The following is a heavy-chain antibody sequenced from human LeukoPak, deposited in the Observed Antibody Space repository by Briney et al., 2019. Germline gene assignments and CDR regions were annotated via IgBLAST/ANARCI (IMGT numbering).Heavy chain of an antibody. CDR3: ARHSLGYSYGPFDY. D-gene: IGHD5-18*01. CDR2: VYYTGSA. V-gene: IGHV4-59*08. CDR1: GGSVSTYY. Sequence: SETLSLTCAVSGGSVSTYYWSWIRQPPGKGLEWIGYVYYTGSANYNPSLKSRVTISIDTSKNQFSLKLSSVTAADTALYYCARHSLGYSYGPFDYWGQGTLVTVSS. J-gene: IGHJ4*02.